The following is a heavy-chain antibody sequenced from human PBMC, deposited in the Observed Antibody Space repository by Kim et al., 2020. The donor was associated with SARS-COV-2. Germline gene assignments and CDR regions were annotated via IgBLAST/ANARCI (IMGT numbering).Heavy chain of an antibody. J-gene: IGHJ5*01. V-gene: IGHV4-30-4*07. D-gene: IGHD2-21*01. Sequence: PSPKSRVTIAGDTSKNQFSLKLSSVTAADTAVYYCARQGGDGDTNNAFDPWGQGTLVTVSS. CDR3: ARQGGDGDTNNAFDP.